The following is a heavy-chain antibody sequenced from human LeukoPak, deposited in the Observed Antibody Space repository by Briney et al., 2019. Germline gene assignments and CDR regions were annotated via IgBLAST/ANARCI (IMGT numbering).Heavy chain of an antibody. Sequence: SETLSLTCTVSGASITSYNWNWVRQPPGKGLEWIGYIYHSGNSNYNPSLRSRVTISLDTSKNYFSLKQNSVTAADTAVYYCAGWNTDFWSSFYYGMDVWGQGTTVTVFS. CDR1: GASITSYN. CDR2: IYHSGNS. J-gene: IGHJ6*02. CDR3: AGWNTDFWSSFYYGMDV. D-gene: IGHD3-3*01. V-gene: IGHV4-59*01.